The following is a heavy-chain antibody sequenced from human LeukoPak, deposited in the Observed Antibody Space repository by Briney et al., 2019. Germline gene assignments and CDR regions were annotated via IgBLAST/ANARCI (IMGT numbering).Heavy chain of an antibody. D-gene: IGHD6-19*01. CDR2: ISSSSSYI. CDR1: GFTFSSYS. J-gene: IGHJ5*02. V-gene: IGHV3-21*01. CDR3: AKSRIAVAGTYWFDP. Sequence: GGSLRLSCAASGFTFSSYSMNWVRQAPGKGLEWVSSISSSSSYIYYADSVKGRFTISRDNSKNTLYLQMNSLRAEDTAVYYCAKSRIAVAGTYWFDPWGQGTLVTVSS.